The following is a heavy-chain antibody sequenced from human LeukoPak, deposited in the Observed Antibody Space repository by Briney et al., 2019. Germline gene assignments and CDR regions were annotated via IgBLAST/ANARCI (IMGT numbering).Heavy chain of an antibody. CDR1: GFTFDDYA. Sequence: GGSLRLSCAASGFTFDDYAMHWVRQAPGKGLEWVSGISWNSGSIGYADSVKGRFTISRDNAKNSLYLQMNSLRAEDTALYYCAKNPYYYGSGSGLENYFDYWGQGTLVTVSS. D-gene: IGHD3-10*01. CDR3: AKNPYYYGSGSGLENYFDY. CDR2: ISWNSGSI. V-gene: IGHV3-9*01. J-gene: IGHJ4*02.